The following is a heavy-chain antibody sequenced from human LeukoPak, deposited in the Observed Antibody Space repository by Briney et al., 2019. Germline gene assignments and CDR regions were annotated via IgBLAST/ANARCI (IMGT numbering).Heavy chain of an antibody. CDR2: IYYSGST. D-gene: IGHD1-1*01. V-gene: IGHV4-39*07. CDR3: ARDSPFNDTTGFDY. Sequence: SETLSLTCTVSGGSISSSSYYWGWIRQPPGKGLEWIGSIYYSGSTYYNPSLKSRVTISVDTSKNQFSLKLRSVTAADTAVYYCARDSPFNDTTGFDYWGQGTLVTVSS. J-gene: IGHJ4*02. CDR1: GGSISSSSYY.